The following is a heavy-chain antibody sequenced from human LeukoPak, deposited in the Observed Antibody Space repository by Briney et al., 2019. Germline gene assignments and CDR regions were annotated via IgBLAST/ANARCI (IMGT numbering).Heavy chain of an antibody. CDR1: GYTFTSYD. Sequence: ASVKVSCKASGYTFTSYDINWVRQATGQGLEWMGWMNPNSGNTSYAQKFQGRVTMTRNTSISTAYMELSSLRSEDTAVYYCARGSKEDYYDSSGYLLEDYWGQGTLVTVSS. CDR3: ARGSKEDYYDSSGYLLEDY. CDR2: MNPNSGNT. D-gene: IGHD3-22*01. V-gene: IGHV1-8*01. J-gene: IGHJ4*02.